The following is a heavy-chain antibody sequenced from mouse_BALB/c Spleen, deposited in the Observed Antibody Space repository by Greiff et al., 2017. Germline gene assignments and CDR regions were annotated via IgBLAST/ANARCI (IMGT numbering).Heavy chain of an antibody. J-gene: IGHJ3*01. Sequence: DGKLQESGPSLVKPSQTLSLTCSVTGDSITSGYWNWIRKFPGNKLEYMGYISYSGSTYYNPSLKSRISITRDTSKNQYYLQLNSVTTEDTATYYCAGSTMITTRAFAYWGQGTLVTVSA. CDR3: AGSTMITTRAFAY. CDR2: ISYSGST. D-gene: IGHD2-4*01. CDR1: GDSITSGY. V-gene: IGHV3-8*02.